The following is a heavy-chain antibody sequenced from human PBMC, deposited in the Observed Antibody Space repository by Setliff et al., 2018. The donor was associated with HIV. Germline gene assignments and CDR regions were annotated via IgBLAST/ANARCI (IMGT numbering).Heavy chain of an antibody. Sequence: SETLSLTCAVYSGSFSGNYWSWIRQSPGKGLEWIGEINHSGSTNYNPSLKSRVTISVDTCQEQFSLRLTSVTAADTAVYYCARGPPEYCTSTSCYRFDYWGQGTLVTVSS. J-gene: IGHJ4*02. CDR3: ARGPPEYCTSTSCYRFDY. CDR1: SGSFSGNY. CDR2: INHSGST. D-gene: IGHD2-2*01. V-gene: IGHV4-34*01.